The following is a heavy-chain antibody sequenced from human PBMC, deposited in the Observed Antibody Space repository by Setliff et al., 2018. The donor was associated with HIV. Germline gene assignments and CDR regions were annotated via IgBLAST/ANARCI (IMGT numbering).Heavy chain of an antibody. Sequence: GGSLRLSCTVSGFTFTKSAMNWVRQAPGKGLEWVSVISANGGSTYSADSVKGRFTVSRDNTKNTVYLQMNSLRAEDTAVYFCAKDVMQGGWGSLSYLDSWGQGTLVTVSS. CDR3: AKDVMQGGWGSLSYLDS. CDR1: GFTFTKSA. V-gene: IGHV3-23*01. J-gene: IGHJ4*02. D-gene: IGHD3-16*01. CDR2: ISANGGST.